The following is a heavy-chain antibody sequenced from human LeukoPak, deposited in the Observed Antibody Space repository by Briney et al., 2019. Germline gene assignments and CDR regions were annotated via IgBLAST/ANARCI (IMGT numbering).Heavy chain of an antibody. Sequence: GASVKVSCKASGDTFTSYDINWVRQATGQGLEWMGWMNPNIGNTGYAQKFQGRVTMTRNTSISTAYMELSSLRSEDTAVYYCARGGSGSNWFDPWGQGTLVTVSS. J-gene: IGHJ5*02. CDR2: MNPNIGNT. D-gene: IGHD3-10*01. CDR1: GDTFTSYD. V-gene: IGHV1-8*01. CDR3: ARGGSGSNWFDP.